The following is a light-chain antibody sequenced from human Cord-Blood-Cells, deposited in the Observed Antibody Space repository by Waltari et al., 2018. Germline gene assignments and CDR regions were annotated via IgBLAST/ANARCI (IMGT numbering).Light chain of an antibody. CDR3: HRSYRTPRT. CDR1: QSISSY. J-gene: IGKJ2*02. CDR2: AAS. V-gene: IGKV1-39*01. Sequence: DIQMTYCPSSLSALVGARVTITCRASQSISSYLNWYQPKPGKASKLLIYAASSLHSGVPSTFMGSRSGTDFTVNIGTLQPREVATYYCHRSYRTPRTFGQGTKLEIK.